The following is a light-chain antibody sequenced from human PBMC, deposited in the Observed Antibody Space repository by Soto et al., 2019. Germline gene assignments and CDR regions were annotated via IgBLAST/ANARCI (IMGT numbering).Light chain of an antibody. CDR3: QQYDM. CDR2: KAS. J-gene: IGKJ1*01. Sequence: IQMTQSPSTLSASVGDRVTITCRASQSISSWLAWYQQKPGKAPKLLIYKASTLKSGVPSRFSGSGSGTEFTLTITSLQPEDFATYYCQQYDMFGPGTKVDIK. CDR1: QSISSW. V-gene: IGKV1-5*03.